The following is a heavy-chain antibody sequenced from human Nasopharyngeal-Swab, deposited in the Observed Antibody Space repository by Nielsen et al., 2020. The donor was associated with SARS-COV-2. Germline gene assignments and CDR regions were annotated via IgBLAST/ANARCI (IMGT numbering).Heavy chain of an antibody. V-gene: IGHV1-8*01. J-gene: IGHJ6*04. CDR1: GYTFTSYD. D-gene: IGHD3-3*01. Sequence: ASVKVSCKASGYTFTSYDINWVRQATGQGLEWMGWMNPNSGNTGYAQKFQGRVTMTRNTSISTAYMELSSLRSEDTAVYYCARRPYYDFWSVPQDWMDVWGKGTTVTVSS. CDR3: ARRPYYDFWSVPQDWMDV. CDR2: MNPNSGNT.